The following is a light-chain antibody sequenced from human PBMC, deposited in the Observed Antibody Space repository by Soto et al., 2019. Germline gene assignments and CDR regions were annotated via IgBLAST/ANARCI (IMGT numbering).Light chain of an antibody. CDR1: SSDIGGYNY. CDR2: TVT. Sequence: QSVLTQPRSVSGSPGQSVTISCTGTSSDIGGYNYFSWYQQHPGKAPKLMIYTVTKRPSGVPDRFSGSKSDNTASLTISGLQADDEADYYCCSYAGSSSYAFGTGTKVPVL. V-gene: IGLV2-11*01. CDR3: CSYAGSSSYA. J-gene: IGLJ1*01.